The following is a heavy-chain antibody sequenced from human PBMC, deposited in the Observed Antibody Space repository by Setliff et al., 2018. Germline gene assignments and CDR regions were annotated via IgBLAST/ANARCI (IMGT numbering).Heavy chain of an antibody. V-gene: IGHV1-69*06. J-gene: IGHJ4*02. CDR2: IIPIFGTA. CDR1: GGTFSSYA. D-gene: IGHD1-20*01. Sequence: SVKVSCKASGGTFSSYAISWVRQAPGQGLEWMGRIIPIFGTANYAQKFQGRVTITADKSTSTAYMELSSLRSEDTAVYYCARARSFNWIDIDYWGQGTLVTVSS. CDR3: ARARSFNWIDIDY.